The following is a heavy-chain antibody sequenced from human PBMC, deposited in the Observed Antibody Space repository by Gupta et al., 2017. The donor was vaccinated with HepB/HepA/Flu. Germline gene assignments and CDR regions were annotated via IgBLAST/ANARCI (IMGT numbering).Heavy chain of an antibody. CDR1: GFTFSDSA. CDR2: IRSKTYFDTT. D-gene: IGHD4/OR15-4a*01. Sequence: EGQLVESGGGLVQPGGSVKLSCAASGFTFSDSAVTWLRQASGKGLEWVGRIRSKTYFDTTAYAASVKGRFTISRDDSKNTAYLQMNSLKIEDTAVYYCTRQGAGGTWDYNVFDIWGQGTMVTVSS. CDR3: TRQGAGGTWDYNVFDI. J-gene: IGHJ3*02. V-gene: IGHV3-73*01.